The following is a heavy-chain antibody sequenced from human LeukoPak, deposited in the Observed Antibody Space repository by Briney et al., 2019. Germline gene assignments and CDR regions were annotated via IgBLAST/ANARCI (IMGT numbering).Heavy chain of an antibody. J-gene: IGHJ4*02. CDR3: ARESSSWGEGRKRGQFPDY. CDR1: GFTFSSYS. CDR2: ISSSSSYI. V-gene: IGHV3-21*01. D-gene: IGHD6-13*01. Sequence: GGSLRLSCAASGFTFSSYSMNWVRQAPGKGLEWVSSISSSSSYIYYPVSVKGRFTISRDNAKNSLYLQMNSLRAEDTAVYYCARESSSWGEGRKRGQFPDYWGQGTLVTVSS.